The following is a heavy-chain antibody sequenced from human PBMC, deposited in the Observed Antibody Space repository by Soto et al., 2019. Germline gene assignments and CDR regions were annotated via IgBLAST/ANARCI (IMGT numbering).Heavy chain of an antibody. J-gene: IGHJ5*02. V-gene: IGHV4-59*01. CDR2: IYYSGST. CDR1: GGSISSYY. D-gene: IGHD6-13*01. Sequence: SETLSLTCTVSGGSISSYYWSWIRQPPGNGLEWIGYIYYSGSTNYNPSLKSRVTISVDTSKNQFSLKLSSVTAADTAVYYCARESHSSSWSGGFDPWGQGTLVTVSS. CDR3: ARESHSSSWSGGFDP.